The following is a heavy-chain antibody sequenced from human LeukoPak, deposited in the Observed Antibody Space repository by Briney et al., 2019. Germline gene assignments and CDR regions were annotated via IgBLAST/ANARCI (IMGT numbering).Heavy chain of an antibody. J-gene: IGHJ3*02. CDR1: GGSISNXX. CDR3: ARHSGYSGYDADVFDI. Sequence: SETLSLTCTVSGGSISNXXXXXXXXXXXXXXXXXGXXXXXXSTYYKPSLXXXVXXXVDXSXXQFSLKLSSVTAADTAVYYCARHSGYSGYDADVFDIWGQGTMVTVSS. D-gene: IGHD5-12*01. CDR2: XXXXXST. V-gene: IGHV4-59*08.